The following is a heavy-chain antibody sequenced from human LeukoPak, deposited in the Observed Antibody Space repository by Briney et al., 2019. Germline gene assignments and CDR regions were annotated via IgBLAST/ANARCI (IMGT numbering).Heavy chain of an antibody. CDR3: AKVLEDVSMVRAEQAFDI. J-gene: IGHJ3*02. CDR1: GGSISRYN. CDR2: IYYSGRN. Sequence: LESLCLTRTVSGGSISRYNWSWVRQSPGRGVERGGDIYYSGRNKHNPSLKRRVTISVDTSKKKISLKLSSVTAAETAGYHCAKVLEDVSMVRAEQAFDIWGQGTMVTVSS. D-gene: IGHD3-10*01. V-gene: IGHV4-59*01.